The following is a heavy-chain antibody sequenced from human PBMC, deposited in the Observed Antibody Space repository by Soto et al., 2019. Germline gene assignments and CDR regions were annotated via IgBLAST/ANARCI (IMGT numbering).Heavy chain of an antibody. CDR1: GYTFTSYY. Sequence: AASVKVSCKASGYTFTSYYMHWVREAPGQGLEWMGIIDPSGGSTSYAQKVQGRVTMTRDTSTSTVYMELSSRRSEDTAVYYCARDRVAFSSSPVHYYYYGMDVWGQGTTVTVSS. CDR3: ARDRVAFSSSPVHYYYYGMDV. J-gene: IGHJ6*02. CDR2: IDPSGGST. D-gene: IGHD6-6*01. V-gene: IGHV1-46*01.